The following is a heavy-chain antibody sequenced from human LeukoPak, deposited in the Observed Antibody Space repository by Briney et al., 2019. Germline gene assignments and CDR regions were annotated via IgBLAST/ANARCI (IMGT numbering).Heavy chain of an antibody. J-gene: IGHJ5*02. V-gene: IGHV4-38-2*02. Sequence: SETLSLTCTVSGYSISSGYYWGWIRQPPGKGLEWIGSIYHSGSTYYNPSLKSRVTISVDTSKNQFSLKLSSVTAADTAVYYCARCDGLLSTITGYDWFDPWGQGTLVTVSS. D-gene: IGHD2-2*01. CDR1: GYSISSGYY. CDR3: ARCDGLLSTITGYDWFDP. CDR2: IYHSGST.